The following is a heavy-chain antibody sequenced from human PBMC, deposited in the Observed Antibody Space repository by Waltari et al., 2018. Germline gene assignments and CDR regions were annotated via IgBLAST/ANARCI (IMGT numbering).Heavy chain of an antibody. CDR2: CDPEDGET. Sequence: QVQLVQSGAEVKKPGASVKVSCKVSGYTLTELSMHWVRQAPGNGLGWMGGCDPEDGETNYAQKFQGRVTMTEDSSTDTSYMELSSLRSEDTAVYYCATQRPRLLWFGELSSGGMDVWGQGTTVTVSS. V-gene: IGHV1-24*01. D-gene: IGHD3-10*01. CDR3: ATQRPRLLWFGELSSGGMDV. J-gene: IGHJ6*02. CDR1: GYTLTELS.